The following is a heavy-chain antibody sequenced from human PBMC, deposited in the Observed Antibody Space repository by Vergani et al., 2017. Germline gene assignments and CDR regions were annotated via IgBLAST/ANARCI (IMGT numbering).Heavy chain of an antibody. CDR1: GFTFSSYA. D-gene: IGHD2-2*02. CDR2: ISGSGGNT. Sequence: EVQLLESGGGLVQPGGSLRLSCAASGFTFSSYAMSWVRQVPGKGLEWVSGISGSGGNTYYANSVKGRFTISRDNSKNTLYLQMNSLRADDTAVYYCAKGVYCSSTSCYKGRGYYYGMGVWGQXP. CDR3: AKGVYCSSTSCYKGRGYYYGMGV. V-gene: IGHV3-23*01. J-gene: IGHJ6*02.